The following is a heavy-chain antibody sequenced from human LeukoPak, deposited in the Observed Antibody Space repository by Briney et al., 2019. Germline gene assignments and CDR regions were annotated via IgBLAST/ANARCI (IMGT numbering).Heavy chain of an antibody. CDR3: ARRPFGADY. CDR2: ISGSGGST. J-gene: IGHJ4*02. V-gene: IGHV3-23*01. Sequence: PGGSLRLSCAASGFTFSSYGMSWVRQAPGKGLEWVSAISGSGGSTYYADSVKGRFTISRDNAKNSVYLQMNSLRVEDTAVYYCARRPFGADYWGQGTLVTVSS. D-gene: IGHD3-10*01. CDR1: GFTFSSYG.